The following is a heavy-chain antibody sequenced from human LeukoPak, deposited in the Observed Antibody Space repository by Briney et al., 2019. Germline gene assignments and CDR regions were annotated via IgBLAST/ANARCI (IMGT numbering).Heavy chain of an antibody. J-gene: IGHJ4*02. D-gene: IGHD3-10*01. CDR2: IIPIFGTA. Sequence: SVKVSCKASGGTFSSYAISWVRQAPGQGLEWMGGIIPIFGTANYARKFQGRVTITTDESTSTAYMELSSLRSEDTAVYYCARARGSGSYYAYWGQGTLVTVSS. CDR3: ARARGSGSYYAY. V-gene: IGHV1-69*05. CDR1: GGTFSSYA.